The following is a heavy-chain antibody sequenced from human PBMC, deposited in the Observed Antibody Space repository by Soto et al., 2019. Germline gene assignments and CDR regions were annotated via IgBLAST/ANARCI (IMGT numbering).Heavy chain of an antibody. Sequence: QVQLVESGGGVVQPGRSLRLSCAASGFTFSSYGMHWVRQAPGKGLEWVAVISYDGSDKYYADSVKGRFTISRDNSKNTLYVQMNSLRAEDTAVYYCAKDLSGNSLTFGYWGQGTLVTVSS. CDR1: GFTFSSYG. J-gene: IGHJ4*02. V-gene: IGHV3-30*18. CDR3: AKDLSGNSLTFGY. CDR2: ISYDGSDK. D-gene: IGHD3-16*01.